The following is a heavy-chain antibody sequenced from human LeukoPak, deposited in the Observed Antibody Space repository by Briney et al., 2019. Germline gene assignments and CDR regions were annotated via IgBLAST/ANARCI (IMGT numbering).Heavy chain of an antibody. Sequence: PGESLRLSCAASGFSFKTYGMHWVRQAPGKGLEWVAIIWYDGSNRFYADSGKGGFTISRDNPKSTLHLQMNSLRAEDTAVYFCASGLVGGSFDYWGQGTLVTVFS. CDR2: IWYDGSNR. CDR1: GFSFKTYG. J-gene: IGHJ4*02. CDR3: ASGLVGGSFDY. V-gene: IGHV3-33*03. D-gene: IGHD6-19*01.